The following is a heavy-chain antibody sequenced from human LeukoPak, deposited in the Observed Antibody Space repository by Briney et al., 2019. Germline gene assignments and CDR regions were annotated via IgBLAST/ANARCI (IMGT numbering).Heavy chain of an antibody. D-gene: IGHD3-3*01. CDR3: ARDRDFWSGPADY. J-gene: IGHJ4*02. CDR2: ISYDGSNK. V-gene: IGHV3-30-3*01. CDR1: GFTFSSYA. Sequence: GRSLRLSCAASGFTFSSYAMHWVRQAPGKGLEWVAVISYDGSNKYYADSVKGRFTISRDNSKNTLYLQMNSLRAEDTAVYYCARDRDFWSGPADYWGQGTLVTVSS.